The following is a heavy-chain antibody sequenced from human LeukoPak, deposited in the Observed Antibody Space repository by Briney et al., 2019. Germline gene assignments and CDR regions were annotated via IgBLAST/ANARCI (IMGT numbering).Heavy chain of an antibody. J-gene: IGHJ3*02. Sequence: GESLKISCKGSGYSFTSYWIGWVRQMPGKGLDWMGIIYPGDSDTRYSPSFQGQVAISADKSISTAYLQWSSLKASDTAMYYCARLIAVAADDAFDIWGQGTMVTVSS. CDR3: ARLIAVAADDAFDI. CDR2: IYPGDSDT. D-gene: IGHD6-19*01. V-gene: IGHV5-51*01. CDR1: GYSFTSYW.